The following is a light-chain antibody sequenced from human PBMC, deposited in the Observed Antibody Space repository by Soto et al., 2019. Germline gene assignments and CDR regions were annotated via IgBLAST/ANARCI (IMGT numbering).Light chain of an antibody. CDR1: QSVSIY. J-gene: IGKJ5*01. V-gene: IGKV3-11*01. CDR3: QHRSNWPPST. CDR2: DAS. Sequence: EIVLTQSPATLSLSPGERATLSCRASQSVSIYLAWYQQRPGQAPRLLIYDASNRATGVPARFSGSGSGTDFTLSISSLEPEDFAVYYCQHRSNWPPSTFGQGTRLEMK.